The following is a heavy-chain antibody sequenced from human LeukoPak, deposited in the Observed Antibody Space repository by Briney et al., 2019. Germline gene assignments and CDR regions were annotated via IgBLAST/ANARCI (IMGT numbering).Heavy chain of an antibody. Sequence: SETLSLTCIVSNYSLNSGHYWGWIRQPPGKGLEWIGSIYHTGFTYSNPSLTSRLTMSIDASKNEFSLKLTSVTAADTAIYYCLRDKAGSFYGSGGYHFYYNGMDVWGQGTAVTVSS. CDR3: LRDKAGSFYGSGGYHFYYNGMDV. D-gene: IGHD3-10*01. CDR2: IYHTGFT. V-gene: IGHV4-38-2*02. J-gene: IGHJ6*02. CDR1: NYSLNSGHY.